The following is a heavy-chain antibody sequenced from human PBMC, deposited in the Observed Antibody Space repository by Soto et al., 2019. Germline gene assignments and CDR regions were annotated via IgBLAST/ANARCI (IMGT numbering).Heavy chain of an antibody. CDR2: INAANGDT. D-gene: IGHD6-13*01. CDR1: GYTFTSYG. J-gene: IGHJ5*02. CDR3: VRRHVSATGIDWFDP. V-gene: IGHV1-3*01. Sequence: ASVKVSCKASGYTFTSYGIHWVRQAPGQRLEWMGWINAANGDTKYSPKFQGRVTITRDTSASTAYMELSSLRSEDTAVYYCVRRHVSATGIDWFDPWGQGALVTVSS.